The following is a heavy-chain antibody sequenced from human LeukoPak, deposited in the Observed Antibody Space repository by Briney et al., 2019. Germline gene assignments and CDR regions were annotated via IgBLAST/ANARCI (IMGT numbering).Heavy chain of an antibody. CDR3: ARVNEEIVVVITLSFDY. J-gene: IGHJ4*02. V-gene: IGHV3-7*01. D-gene: IGHD3-22*01. CDR1: GFTFSSYW. Sequence: GGSLRLSCAASGFTFSSYWMSWVRQAPGKGLEWVANIKQDGSEKYYVDSVKGRFTISRDNAKNSLYLQMNSLRAEDTAVYYCARVNEEIVVVITLSFDYWGQGTLVTVSS. CDR2: IKQDGSEK.